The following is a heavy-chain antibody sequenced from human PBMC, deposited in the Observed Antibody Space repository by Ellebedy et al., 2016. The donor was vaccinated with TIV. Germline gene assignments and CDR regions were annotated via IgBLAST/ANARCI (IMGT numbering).Heavy chain of an antibody. Sequence: GESLKISCAASGFTFSSYTMNWVRQAPGKGLEWVANIKQDGSEKYYVDSVKGRFTISRENAKNALFLQMDGLRVDDSAVYYCVGFGVFNLWGQGAPVTVSS. J-gene: IGHJ5*02. V-gene: IGHV3-7*01. CDR3: VGFGVFNL. D-gene: IGHD3-3*01. CDR1: GFTFSSYT. CDR2: IKQDGSEK.